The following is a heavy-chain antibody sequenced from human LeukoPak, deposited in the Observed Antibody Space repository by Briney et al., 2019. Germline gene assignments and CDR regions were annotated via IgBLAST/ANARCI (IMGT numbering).Heavy chain of an antibody. CDR2: IYYSGSS. CDR3: ARYSGESNWFDP. D-gene: IGHD3-10*01. Sequence: PSETLSLTCTVSGVSISSSTYFWGWIRQPPGKGLDWIGSIYYSGSSYYNPSLKSRVTISVDTSKNQFSLKLTSVTAADTAVYYCARYSGESNWFDPWGQGTLVTVSS. J-gene: IGHJ5*02. CDR1: GVSISSSTYF. V-gene: IGHV4-39*01.